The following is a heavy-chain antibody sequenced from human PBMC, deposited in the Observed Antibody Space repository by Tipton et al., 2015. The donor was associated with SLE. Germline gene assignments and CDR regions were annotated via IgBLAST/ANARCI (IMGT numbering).Heavy chain of an antibody. CDR1: GFTFSGYW. CDR3: ARAATITVFGVIHWVLDY. V-gene: IGHV3-7*03. J-gene: IGHJ4*02. D-gene: IGHD3-3*01. Sequence: GSLRLSCAASGFTFSGYWMTWVRQAPGMGLEWVANIRQDGREIYYADSVKGQFTISRDNAKNSLYLQMNSLSAEDTAVYFCARAATITVFGVIHWVLDYWGQGTPVTVSS. CDR2: IRQDGREI.